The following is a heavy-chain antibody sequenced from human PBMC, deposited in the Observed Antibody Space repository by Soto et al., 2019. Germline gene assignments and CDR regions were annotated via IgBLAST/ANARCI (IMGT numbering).Heavy chain of an antibody. V-gene: IGHV5-51*01. Sequence: PGESLKISCKGSGYSFTSYWIAWVRQMPGKGLECMGIIYPGDSDTRYSPSFEGQVTISADKSINTAYLHWSSLKASDSAMYYCARPFDTSGWYDHWGQGTLVTVSS. CDR3: ARPFDTSGWYDH. CDR1: GYSFTSYW. D-gene: IGHD6-19*01. CDR2: IYPGDSDT. J-gene: IGHJ5*02.